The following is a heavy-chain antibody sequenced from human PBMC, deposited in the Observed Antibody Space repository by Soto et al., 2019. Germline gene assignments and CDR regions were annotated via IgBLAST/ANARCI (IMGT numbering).Heavy chain of an antibody. V-gene: IGHV1-69*01. Sequence: QVQLVQSGPEVKKPGSSVKVSCKASGDTFNSYVITWVRQAPGQGLERLGGIITAFGTTSYAQNFQDRLTITADEAATTDHMELSSLTSDDTAMYYCTRSYGYTFGGSPDNWGQGTLVTVSS. D-gene: IGHD5-18*01. J-gene: IGHJ4*02. CDR2: IITAFGTT. CDR1: GDTFNSYV. CDR3: TRSYGYTFGGSPDN.